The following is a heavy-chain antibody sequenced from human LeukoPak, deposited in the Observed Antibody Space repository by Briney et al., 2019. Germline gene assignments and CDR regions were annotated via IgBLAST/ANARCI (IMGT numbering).Heavy chain of an antibody. V-gene: IGHV3-11*01. CDR2: LSNRGSDI. D-gene: IGHD7-27*01. CDR3: ARGHWGLDY. J-gene: IGHJ4*02. CDR1: GFTFSDHY. Sequence: GGSLRLSCAVSGFTFSDHYMTWIRQAPGKGLEYISYLSNRGSDIFYADSVKGRFSISRDNAKNSLCLQMNSLRVEDTAMYYCARGHWGLDYWGQGTLVTVSS.